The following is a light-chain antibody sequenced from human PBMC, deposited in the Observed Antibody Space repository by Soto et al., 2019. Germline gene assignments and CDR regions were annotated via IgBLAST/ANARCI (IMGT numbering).Light chain of an antibody. CDR2: GAS. J-gene: IGKJ5*01. CDR3: QQYDNSPIT. V-gene: IGKV3-20*01. CDR1: QSVSSY. Sequence: EIVLTQSPATLSLSPGERATLSCRASQSVSSYLAWYQQKPGQAPRLLIYGASTRATGIPARFSGTGSETDFTLTISRLEPEDFAVYYCQQYDNSPITFGQGTRLEI.